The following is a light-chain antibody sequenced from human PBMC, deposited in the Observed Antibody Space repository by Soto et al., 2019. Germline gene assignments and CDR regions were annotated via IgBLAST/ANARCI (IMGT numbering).Light chain of an antibody. V-gene: IGKV3-15*01. CDR2: GAS. CDR1: KSVTNN. Sequence: EIVMTQSPATLSVSPGESATLSCRASKSVTNNLAWYQQKPGQAHRLLMYGASTRATGIPDRFSASGSGTEFTLTISGLQSEDFAVYYCQQHNDWPPWTFGQGTKVEIK. CDR3: QQHNDWPPWT. J-gene: IGKJ1*01.